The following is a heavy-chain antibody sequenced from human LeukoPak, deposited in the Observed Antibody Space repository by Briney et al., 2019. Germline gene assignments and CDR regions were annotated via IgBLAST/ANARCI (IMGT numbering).Heavy chain of an antibody. CDR3: ARQLGYCSSTSCHNWFAP. J-gene: IGHJ5*02. V-gene: IGHV4-59*02. D-gene: IGHD2-2*01. CDR2: IYYSGST. CDR1: GGSVSSSH. Sequence: SETLSLNCTVSGGSVSSSHWNWIRQPPGKGLEWIGYIYYSGSTNYNPSLKSRVTISVDASKNQLSLRLSSVTAADTAVYYCARQLGYCSSTSCHNWFAPWGQGTLVTVSS.